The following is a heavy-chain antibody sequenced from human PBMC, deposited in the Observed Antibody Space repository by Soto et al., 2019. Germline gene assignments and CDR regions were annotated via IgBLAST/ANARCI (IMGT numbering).Heavy chain of an antibody. CDR2: MSAYNGNT. V-gene: IGHV1-18*01. Sequence: QVQLVQSGAEVKKPGASVQVSCKASGYTFTSYGLSWVRQAPGQGLEWIGWMSAYNGNTNYAQKFQDRVTMTRDTSRSTAYLELRSLRSDDTAVYYCASEREPTGTNNFAYWGQGTLVTV. CDR1: GYTFTSYG. CDR3: ASEREPTGTNNFAY. J-gene: IGHJ4*02. D-gene: IGHD1-1*01.